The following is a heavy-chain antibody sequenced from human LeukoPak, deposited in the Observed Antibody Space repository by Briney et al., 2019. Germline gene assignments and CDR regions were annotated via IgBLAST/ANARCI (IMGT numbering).Heavy chain of an antibody. V-gene: IGHV3-53*01. CDR3: AKNTQYSGYYDC. D-gene: IGHD6-6*01. CDR2: TYSGGRT. Sequence: GGSLRLSCAASGFTVSNDYMSWVRQAPGKGLEWVSVTYSGGRTYYADSVKGRSTISRDNSKNTLYLQMNSLRAEDTAVYYCAKNTQYSGYYDCWGQGTLVAVSS. CDR1: GFTVSNDY. J-gene: IGHJ4*02.